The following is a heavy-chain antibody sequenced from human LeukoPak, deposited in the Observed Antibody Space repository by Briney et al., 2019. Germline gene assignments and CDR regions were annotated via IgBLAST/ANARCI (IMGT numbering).Heavy chain of an antibody. Sequence: GGSLRLSCAPPRSTHSHYSSSSVRSACASGMEWVDNIKEDGSEKEYVDSVKGRFTISRDNARNSLYLQMNSLRAEDTAVYYCASGRQLGYWGQGTLVTVSS. CDR3: ASGRQLGY. D-gene: IGHD6-13*01. J-gene: IGHJ4*02. CDR1: RSTHSHYS. V-gene: IGHV3-7*01. CDR2: IKEDGSEK.